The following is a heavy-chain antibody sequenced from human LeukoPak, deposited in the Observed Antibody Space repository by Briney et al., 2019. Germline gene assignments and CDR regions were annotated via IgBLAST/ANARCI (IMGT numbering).Heavy chain of an antibody. J-gene: IGHJ6*03. CDR2: IIPIFGTA. CDR3: ARDVTVAGTFTRQNYYYMDV. D-gene: IGHD6-19*01. Sequence: SVQVSCKASGGTFSSYAISWMRQAPGQGLEWMGRIIPIFGTANYAQKSQGRVTITTDESTSTAYMELSSLRSEDTAVYYCARDVTVAGTFTRQNYYYMDVWGKGTTVTVSS. CDR1: GGTFSSYA. V-gene: IGHV1-69*05.